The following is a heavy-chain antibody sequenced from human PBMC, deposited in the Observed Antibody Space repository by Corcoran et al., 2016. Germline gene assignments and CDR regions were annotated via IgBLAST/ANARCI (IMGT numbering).Heavy chain of an antibody. CDR1: GFTFSSYW. V-gene: IGHV3-74*01. D-gene: IGHD3-22*01. CDR2: ISTDGSGT. Sequence: EVQLVESGGGLVQPGGSLRLSCAASGFTFSSYWMHWVRQAPGKGLVWVSRISTDGSGTSYADSVKGRFTISRDNAKNTLFLTMNSLRAEDTAVFYCARASGSYDSGGYFDYWGQGALVAVSS. J-gene: IGHJ4*02. CDR3: ARASGSYDSGGYFDY.